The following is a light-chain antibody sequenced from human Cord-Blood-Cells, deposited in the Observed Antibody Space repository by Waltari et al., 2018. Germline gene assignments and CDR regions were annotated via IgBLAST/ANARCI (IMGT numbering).Light chain of an antibody. CDR2: DVS. J-gene: IGLJ3*02. CDR1: SSDGGGYNS. CDR3: CSYAGSYTWV. V-gene: IGLV2-11*01. Sequence: HSALTKPRSVSGSPGSSVTIPCPGTSSDGGGYNSVSWYQQHPGKAPHLMIYDVSKRPSGVPDRFAGSKSGNTASLTISGLQAEDEADYYCCSYAGSYTWVFGGGTKLTVL.